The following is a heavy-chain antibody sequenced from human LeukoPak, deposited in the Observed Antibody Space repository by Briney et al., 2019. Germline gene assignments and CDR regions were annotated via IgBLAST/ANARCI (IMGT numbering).Heavy chain of an antibody. V-gene: IGHV1-8*01. CDR3: ARGRALPRYSGYVGYYGMDV. CDR1: GYTFTSYD. J-gene: IGHJ6*02. Sequence: GASVKVSCKASGYTFTSYDINWVRQATGQGLEWMGWMNPNSGNTGYAQKFQGRVTMTRNTSISTAYMELSSLRSEDTAVYYCARGRALPRYSGYVGYYGMDVWGQGTTVTVSS. D-gene: IGHD5-12*01. CDR2: MNPNSGNT.